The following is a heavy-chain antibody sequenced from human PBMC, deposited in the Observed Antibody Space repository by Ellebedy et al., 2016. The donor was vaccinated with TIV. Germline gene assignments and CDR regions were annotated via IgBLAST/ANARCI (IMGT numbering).Heavy chain of an antibody. CDR1: GGSFSGYY. CDR2: INHSGST. V-gene: IGHV4-34*01. Sequence: SETLSLXCAVYGGSFSGYYWSWIRQPPGKGLEWIGEINHSGSTNYNPSLKSRVTISVDTSKNQFSLKLSSVTAADTAVYYCARVAVDIVATYIDYWGQGTLVTVSS. D-gene: IGHD5-12*01. CDR3: ARVAVDIVATYIDY. J-gene: IGHJ4*02.